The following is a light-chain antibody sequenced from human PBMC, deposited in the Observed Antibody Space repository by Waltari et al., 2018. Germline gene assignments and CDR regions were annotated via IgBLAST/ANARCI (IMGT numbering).Light chain of an antibody. J-gene: IGKJ1*01. CDR1: QGVSRA. Sequence: EIVLTQSPGTLSLSLGERATVACRASQGVSRALAWYQQKPGQAPRLLIYGASTRATGVPDRFSGSGSGTDVSLTISRLEPDDFAVYYCQHYLRLPVTFGQGTTVEI. CDR3: QHYLRLPVT. V-gene: IGKV3-20*01. CDR2: GAS.